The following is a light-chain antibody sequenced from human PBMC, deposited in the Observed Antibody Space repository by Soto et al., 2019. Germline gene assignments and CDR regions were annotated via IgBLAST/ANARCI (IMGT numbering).Light chain of an antibody. CDR3: SLYTSENTYV. J-gene: IGLJ1*01. CDR2: GNS. V-gene: IGLV1-40*01. CDR1: SSNIGAHYD. Sequence: QSVLTQPPSVSGAPGQRVTISCTGSSSNIGAHYDVHWYQQLPGTAPKLLIYGNSNRPSGVPDRFSGSKSGTSASLAITGLQAEDEADYYCSLYTSENTYVFGTGTKVTVL.